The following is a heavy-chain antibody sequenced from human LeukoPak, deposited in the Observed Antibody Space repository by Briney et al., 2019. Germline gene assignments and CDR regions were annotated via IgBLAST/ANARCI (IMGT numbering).Heavy chain of an antibody. D-gene: IGHD4-17*01. CDR3: QRCPGACAQGFDY. V-gene: IGHV4-30-2*01. Sequence: PSETLSLTCTVSGGSISSGGYYWSWIRQPPGKGLEWIGYIYHSGSTYYNPSLKSRVTISVDRSKNQFSLKLSSVTVADTAVYYCQRCPGACAQGFDYWGQGTLVTVSS. CDR2: IYHSGST. J-gene: IGHJ4*02. CDR1: GGSISSGGYY.